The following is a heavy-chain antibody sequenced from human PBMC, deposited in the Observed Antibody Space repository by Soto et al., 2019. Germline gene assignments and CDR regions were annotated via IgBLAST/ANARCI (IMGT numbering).Heavy chain of an antibody. CDR3: LSDQMVRGVPDY. D-gene: IGHD3-10*01. CDR2: IKSKTDGGTT. CDR1: GFTFSNAC. J-gene: IGHJ4*02. V-gene: IGHV3-15*07. Sequence: EVQLVESGGGLVKPGGSLRLSCAASGFTFSNACMNWVRQAPGKGLEWVGRIKSKTDGGTTDYAAPVKGRFTISRDDSKNKLYRQMNSLKAVDSGVNYCLSDQMVRGVPDYWGQGTLVTVSS.